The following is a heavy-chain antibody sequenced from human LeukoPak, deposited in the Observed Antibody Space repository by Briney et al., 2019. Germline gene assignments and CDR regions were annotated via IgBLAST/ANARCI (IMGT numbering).Heavy chain of an antibody. CDR1: LLTFSSYG. Sequence: GGSLRLSCALSLLTFSSYGMHWVRQAPGKGLEGVAFIRYDGSNKYYADSVKGRFTISRDNSKNTLYLQMNSLRAEDTAVYYCAPRGYSSSLNYYYYYMDVWGKGTTVTVSS. D-gene: IGHD6-13*01. V-gene: IGHV3-30*02. CDR3: APRGYSSSLNYYYYYMDV. J-gene: IGHJ6*03. CDR2: IRYDGSNK.